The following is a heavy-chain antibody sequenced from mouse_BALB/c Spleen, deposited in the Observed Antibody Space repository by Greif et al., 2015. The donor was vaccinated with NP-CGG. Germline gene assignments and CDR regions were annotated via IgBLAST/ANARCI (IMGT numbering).Heavy chain of an antibody. Sequence: VQLQESGAELAKPGASVKMSCKASGYTFTSYWMHWVKQRPGQGLEWIGYINPSTGYTEYNQKFKDKATLTADKSSSQAYMQLSGLTAEDSGVYYCARGRDGDYWGQGTTLTVSS. CDR1: GYTFTSYW. CDR2: INPSTGYT. CDR3: ARGRDGDY. J-gene: IGHJ2*01. D-gene: IGHD3-3*01. V-gene: IGHV1-7*01.